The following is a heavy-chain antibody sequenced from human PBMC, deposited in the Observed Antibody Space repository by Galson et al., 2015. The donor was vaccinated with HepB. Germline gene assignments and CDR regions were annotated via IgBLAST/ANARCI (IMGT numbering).Heavy chain of an antibody. V-gene: IGHV3-20*04. CDR1: GFTFDDYG. J-gene: IGHJ4*02. Sequence: SLRLSCAASGFTFDDYGMSWVRQAPGEGLEWVSGINWNGGSTGYADSVKGRFTISRDNAKNSLYLQMNSLRAEDTALYYCARIPHGYSYGSYYFDYWGQGTLVTVSS. CDR2: INWNGGST. D-gene: IGHD5-18*01. CDR3: ARIPHGYSYGSYYFDY.